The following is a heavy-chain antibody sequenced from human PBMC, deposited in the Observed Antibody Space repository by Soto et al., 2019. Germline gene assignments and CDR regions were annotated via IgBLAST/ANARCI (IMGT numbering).Heavy chain of an antibody. J-gene: IGHJ6*02. CDR3: ARGPNFDILTGYSPDYYYYGMDV. CDR1: GGSFSGYY. CDR2: INHSGST. D-gene: IGHD3-9*01. V-gene: IGHV4-34*01. Sequence: TLSLTCAVYGGSFSGYYWSWIRQPPGKGLEWIGEINHSGSTNYNPSLKSRVTISVDTSKNQFSLKLSSVTAADTAVYYCARGPNFDILTGYSPDYYYYGMDVWGQGTTVTVSS.